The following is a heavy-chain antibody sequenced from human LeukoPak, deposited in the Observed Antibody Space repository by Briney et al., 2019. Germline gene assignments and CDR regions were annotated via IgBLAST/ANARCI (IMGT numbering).Heavy chain of an antibody. J-gene: IGHJ3*02. CDR1: GYTFTSYF. Sequence: ASVKLSCKASGYTFTSYFIHWVRQAPGQGLEWMGRINPSSGGTNYAQRFQGRVTMTRDTSISTAYMELSRLRSDDTAVYSCARGPRLDSSGWYYGAFDIWGQGTMVTVS. D-gene: IGHD6-19*01. V-gene: IGHV1-2*06. CDR3: ARGPRLDSSGWYYGAFDI. CDR2: INPSSGGT.